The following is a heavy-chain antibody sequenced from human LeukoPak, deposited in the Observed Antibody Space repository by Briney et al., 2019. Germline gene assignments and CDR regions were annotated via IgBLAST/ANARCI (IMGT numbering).Heavy chain of an antibody. V-gene: IGHV3-23*01. D-gene: IGHD3-22*01. CDR2: ISGSGGST. J-gene: IGHJ4*02. CDR3: ARDNVDYDSRGTFDY. CDR1: GFTFSSYA. Sequence: GGSLRLSCAASGFTFSSYAMSWVRQAPGKGLEWVSAISGSGGSTYYADSVKGRFTIPRDNSKNTLYLQMNSLRAEDTAVYYCARDNVDYDSRGTFDYWGQGTLVTVSS.